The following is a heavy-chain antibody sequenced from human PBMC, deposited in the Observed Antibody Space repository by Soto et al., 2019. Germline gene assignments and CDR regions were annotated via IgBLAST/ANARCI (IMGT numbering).Heavy chain of an antibody. J-gene: IGHJ6*03. V-gene: IGHV3-23*01. Sequence: GGSLRLSCAASGFTVRSYAMSWVRQAPGKGREWVSAISGSGGGTYYADSVKGRFTISRHNSKNTLYLQMNSLRAEDTAVYYCATESTVGGAYYYYYSMDVWGKGTTVTVS. D-gene: IGHD4-17*01. CDR2: ISGSGGGT. CDR3: ATESTVGGAYYYYYSMDV. CDR1: GFTVRSYA.